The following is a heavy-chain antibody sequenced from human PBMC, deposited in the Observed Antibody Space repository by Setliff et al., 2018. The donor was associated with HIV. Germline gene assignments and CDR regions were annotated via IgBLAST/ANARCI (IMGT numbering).Heavy chain of an antibody. J-gene: IGHJ4*02. V-gene: IGHV1-3*03. Sequence: ASVKVSCKAFGYTFTTYSLHWVRQAPGQRLEWIGWINTVNGNRKYSQEFQGRITITMDTSANTVYMEVSSLRSEDMAVYYCAREGATAGLDLDYWGPGTLVTVSS. CDR1: GYTFTTYS. D-gene: IGHD6-13*01. CDR3: AREGATAGLDLDY. CDR2: INTVNGNR.